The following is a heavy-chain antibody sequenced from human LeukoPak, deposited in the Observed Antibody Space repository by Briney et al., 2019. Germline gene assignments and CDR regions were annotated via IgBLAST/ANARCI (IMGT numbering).Heavy chain of an antibody. CDR1: GGSISSNSYY. CDR2: IYYSGST. D-gene: IGHD3-10*01. J-gene: IGHJ4*02. Sequence: SETLSLTCTVSGGSISSNSYYWGWIRQPPGKGLEWIGSIYYSGSTYYNPSLKSRVTISVDTSKNQFSLKLNSVTAADTAVYYCARLSGSGSYLDYWGQGTLVTVSS. V-gene: IGHV4-39*01. CDR3: ARLSGSGSYLDY.